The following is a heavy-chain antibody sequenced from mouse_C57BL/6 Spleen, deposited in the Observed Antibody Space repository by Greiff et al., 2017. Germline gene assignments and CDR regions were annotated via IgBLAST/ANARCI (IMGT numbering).Heavy chain of an antibody. Sequence: EVQVVESGGGLVKPGGSLKLSCAASGFTFSSYAMSWVRQTPEKRLEWVATISDGGSYTYYPDNVKGRFTISRDNAKNNLYLQMSHLKSEDTAMYYSARDDWRYGYWGQGTTLAVAS. CDR3: ARDDWRYGY. CDR1: GFTFSSYA. V-gene: IGHV5-4*01. CDR2: ISDGGSYT. J-gene: IGHJ2*01. D-gene: IGHD1-1*02.